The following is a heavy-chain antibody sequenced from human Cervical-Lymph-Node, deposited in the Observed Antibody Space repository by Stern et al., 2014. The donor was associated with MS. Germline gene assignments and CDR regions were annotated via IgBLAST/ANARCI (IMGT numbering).Heavy chain of an antibody. V-gene: IGHV3-13*01. CDR1: GFTFSSYD. J-gene: IGHJ6*02. Sequence: EVQLVQSGGGLEQPGGSLRLSCAASGFTFSSYDMHWVRQPTGKGLEWVSGINTAGDTYYPGSVKGRFTISRENAKNSLYLQMNSLRVGDTAVYYCARDAHGMDVWGRGTTVIVSS. CDR3: ARDAHGMDV. CDR2: INTAGDT.